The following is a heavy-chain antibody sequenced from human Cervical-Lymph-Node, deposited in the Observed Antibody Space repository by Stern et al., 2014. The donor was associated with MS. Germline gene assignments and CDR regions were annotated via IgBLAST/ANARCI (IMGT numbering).Heavy chain of an antibody. CDR2: ISTDTGGA. J-gene: IGHJ4*02. Sequence: VQLVESGAEVKKPGASVKVSCKASGYSFTAYFIHWVRQAPGQGLEWMGWISTDTGGANYAQRFQGRFPMTRDTSISTTYMELSRLRSDDTAVYYCARDRGSHSDYWGQGTLVTVSS. CDR3: ARDRGSHSDY. CDR1: GYSFTAYF. V-gene: IGHV1-2*02. D-gene: IGHD1-26*01.